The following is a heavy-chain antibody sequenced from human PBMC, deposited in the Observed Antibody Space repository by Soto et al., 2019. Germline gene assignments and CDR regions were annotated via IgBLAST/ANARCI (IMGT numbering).Heavy chain of an antibody. V-gene: IGHV3-33*01. D-gene: IGHD6-19*01. CDR3: ARDLAVAGTSIDYFDY. Sequence: QVQLVESGGGVVQPGRSLRLSCAASGFTFSSYGMHWVRQAPGKGLEWVAVIWYDGSNKYYADSVKGRFTISRDNSKNTLYLQMNSLRAEDMAVYYCARDLAVAGTSIDYFDYWGQGTLVTVSS. J-gene: IGHJ4*02. CDR2: IWYDGSNK. CDR1: GFTFSSYG.